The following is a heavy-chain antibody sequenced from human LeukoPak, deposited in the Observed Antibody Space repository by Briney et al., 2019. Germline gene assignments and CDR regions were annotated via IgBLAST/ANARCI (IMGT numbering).Heavy chain of an antibody. V-gene: IGHV3-53*01. CDR3: ARDRYRSGCMDV. D-gene: IGHD6-19*01. Sequence: GGSLRLSCAASGLTFGINYMSWVRQAPGKGLEWVSFMYADGSTDYADSVQGRFTISRDNSKNTLYLQMNTLRAEDTAIYYCARDRYRSGCMDVWGQGTTVTVS. CDR1: GLTFGINY. J-gene: IGHJ6*02. CDR2: MYADGST.